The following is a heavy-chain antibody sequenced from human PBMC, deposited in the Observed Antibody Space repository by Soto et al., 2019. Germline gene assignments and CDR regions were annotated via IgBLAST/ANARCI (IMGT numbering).Heavy chain of an antibody. J-gene: IGHJ6*02. CDR3: ARSGSVPYYYSGLDV. CDR2: ISTYNGDT. Sequence: VQLVQSGAEVKKPGASVKVSCKASGYTFSRSGISWVRQAPGQGLEWMGWISTYNGDTNYAQKVQGRVTMTTDTSKSTAFMELMSLRSDDTAVYYRARSGSVPYYYSGLDVWGQGTTVTVSS. V-gene: IGHV1-18*01. CDR1: GYTFSRSG. D-gene: IGHD1-26*01.